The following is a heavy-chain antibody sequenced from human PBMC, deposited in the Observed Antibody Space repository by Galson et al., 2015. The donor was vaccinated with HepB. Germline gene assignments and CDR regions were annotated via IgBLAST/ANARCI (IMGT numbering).Heavy chain of an antibody. CDR3: LASTIGWFYFDY. D-gene: IGHD6-19*01. Sequence: SLRLSCAASGFTFSNFAMSWVRQAPGKGLEWVSSINKNGGATHYADSVKGRFIISRDNSNNTLFLQMNSLRAEDTAVYSCLASTIGWFYFDYWGQGARVTVSS. J-gene: IGHJ4*02. CDR1: GFTFSNFA. V-gene: IGHV3-23*01. CDR2: INKNGGAT.